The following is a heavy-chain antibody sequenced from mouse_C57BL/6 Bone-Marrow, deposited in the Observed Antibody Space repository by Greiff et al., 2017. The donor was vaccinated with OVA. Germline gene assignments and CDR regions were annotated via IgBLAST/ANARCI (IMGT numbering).Heavy chain of an antibody. V-gene: IGHV5-17*01. J-gene: IGHJ3*01. CDR2: ISSGSSTI. D-gene: IGHD4-1*01. CDR1: GFTFSDYG. CDR3: ARKTVSWFAY. Sequence: DVQLQASGGGLVKPGGSLKLSCAASGFTFSDYGMHWVRQAPEKGLEWVSYISSGSSTIYYADTVKGRFTISRENAKNTLFLQMTSLRSEDTAMYYCARKTVSWFAYWGQGTLVTVSA.